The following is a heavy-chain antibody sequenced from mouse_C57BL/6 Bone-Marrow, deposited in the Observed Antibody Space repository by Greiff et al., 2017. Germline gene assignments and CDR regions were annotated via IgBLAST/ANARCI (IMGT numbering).Heavy chain of an antibody. CDR3: ARAYYGNYDYFDY. D-gene: IGHD2-1*01. CDR1: GYTFTCYW. Sequence: QVQLQQSGAELVKPGASVKLSCKASGYTFTCYWLHWVKQRPGQGLEWIGMIYPYSGSTNYNEKFKSKATLTVDKSSSTAYMQLSSLTSEDSAVYYWARAYYGNYDYFDYWGQGTTLTVSS. J-gene: IGHJ2*01. V-gene: IGHV1-64*01. CDR2: IYPYSGST.